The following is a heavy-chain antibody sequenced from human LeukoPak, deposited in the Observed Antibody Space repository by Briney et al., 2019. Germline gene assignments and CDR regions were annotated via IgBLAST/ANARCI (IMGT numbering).Heavy chain of an antibody. CDR3: ARAGYGDYGIDY. CDR1: GGSISSGGYS. J-gene: IGHJ4*02. CDR2: IYYSGST. Sequence: SETLSLTCAVSGGSISSGGYSWSWIRQPPGKGLEWIGYIYYSGSTYYNPSLKSRVTISVDTSKNQFSLKLSSVTAADTAVYYCARAGYGDYGIDYWGQGTLVTVSS. V-gene: IGHV4-30-4*08. D-gene: IGHD4-17*01.